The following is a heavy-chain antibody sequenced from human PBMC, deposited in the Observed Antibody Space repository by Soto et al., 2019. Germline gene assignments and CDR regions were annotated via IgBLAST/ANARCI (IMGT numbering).Heavy chain of an antibody. J-gene: IGHJ3*02. D-gene: IGHD3-9*01. Sequence: GGSLRLSCAASGFTFSDYYMSCIRQAPGKGLEWVSYISSSSSYTNYADSVKGRFTISRDNAKNSLYLQMNSLRAEDTAVYYCARDADILTGSDAFDIWGQGTMVTVSS. CDR3: ARDADILTGSDAFDI. CDR1: GFTFSDYY. V-gene: IGHV3-11*05. CDR2: ISSSSSYT.